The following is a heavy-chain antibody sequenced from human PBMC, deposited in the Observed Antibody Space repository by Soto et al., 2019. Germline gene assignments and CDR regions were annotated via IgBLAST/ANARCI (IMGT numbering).Heavy chain of an antibody. J-gene: IGHJ4*02. Sequence: ASVKVSCKASGYTFTSYGISWVRQAPGQGLEWMGWISAEDGKTNYAQKFQGRVTMTEDTSTDTAYMELSSLRSEDTAVYYCATVGQPQNYWGQGTLVTVSS. CDR3: ATVGQPQNY. V-gene: IGHV1-18*01. CDR2: ISAEDGKT. CDR1: GYTFTSYG. D-gene: IGHD6-13*01.